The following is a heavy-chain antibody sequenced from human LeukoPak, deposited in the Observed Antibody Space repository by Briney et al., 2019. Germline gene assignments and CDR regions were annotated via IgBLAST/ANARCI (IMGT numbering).Heavy chain of an antibody. CDR3: ARQALWFFDH. Sequence: PSETLTLTCTVSGGSISSNSNYWAWIRQPPGRGLEWIGSISYGGSTYYSPSLESRVTISVDTSKNQFSLRLSSVTAADTAVYYCARQALWFFDHWGQGTLVTVSS. D-gene: IGHD2-21*01. V-gene: IGHV4-39*01. J-gene: IGHJ4*02. CDR1: GGSISSNSNY. CDR2: ISYGGST.